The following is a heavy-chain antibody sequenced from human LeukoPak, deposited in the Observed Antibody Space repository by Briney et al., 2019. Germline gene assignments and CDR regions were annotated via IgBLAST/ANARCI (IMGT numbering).Heavy chain of an antibody. Sequence: PGGSLRLSRAASGFTFSSYPMSWVRQAPGKGLEWVSAISGSGSDTEYADSVKGRFTISRDNSKNTLYLQMSSLRVEDTAVYYCAKCSATCYANAFDIWGQGTMVTVSS. J-gene: IGHJ3*02. V-gene: IGHV3-23*01. D-gene: IGHD1-26*01. CDR1: GFTFSSYP. CDR2: ISGSGSDT. CDR3: AKCSATCYANAFDI.